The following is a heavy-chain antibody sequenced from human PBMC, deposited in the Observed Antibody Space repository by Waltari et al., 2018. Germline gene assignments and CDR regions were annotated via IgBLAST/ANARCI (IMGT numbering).Heavy chain of an antibody. V-gene: IGHV1-24*01. D-gene: IGHD4-17*01. CDR2: FDPEDGET. CDR1: GYTLTDLS. Sequence: QVQLVQSGAEVKKPAASVKVACKVSGYTLTDLSMHQVRQAPGKGLEWMGGFDPEDGETIYAQKFQGRVTMTEDTSTDTAYMELSSLRSEDTAVYYCATDRYDYGDSPSLDYWGQGTLVTVSS. J-gene: IGHJ4*02. CDR3: ATDRYDYGDSPSLDY.